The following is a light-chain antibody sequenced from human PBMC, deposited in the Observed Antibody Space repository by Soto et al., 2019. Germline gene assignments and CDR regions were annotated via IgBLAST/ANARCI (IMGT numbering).Light chain of an antibody. CDR1: QGISSY. CDR2: AAS. V-gene: IGKV1-39*01. CDR3: QHSDSTPWT. Sequence: TQLPQSPSLLSASVGDRVTITCRASQGISSYLAWYQQKPGKAPKLLIYAASSLQSGVPSMFRGRASGTVFPLTISCLQPEDSVTYYCQHSDSTPWTFGQGTKVDIK. J-gene: IGKJ1*01.